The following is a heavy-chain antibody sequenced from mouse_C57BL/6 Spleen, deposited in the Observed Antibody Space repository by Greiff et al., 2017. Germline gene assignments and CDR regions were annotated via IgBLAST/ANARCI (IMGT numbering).Heavy chain of an antibody. J-gene: IGHJ4*01. Sequence: VQLQQSGPELVKPGASVKISCKASGYAFSSSWMNWVKQRPGKGLEWIGRIYPGDGDTNYNGKLKGKAQLTADKSSSTAYRQLSSLTSEDSAVYFVARETVVAKGYAMDYWGQGTSVTVSS. CDR1: GYAFSSSW. D-gene: IGHD1-1*01. CDR3: ARETVVAKGYAMDY. CDR2: IYPGDGDT. V-gene: IGHV1-82*01.